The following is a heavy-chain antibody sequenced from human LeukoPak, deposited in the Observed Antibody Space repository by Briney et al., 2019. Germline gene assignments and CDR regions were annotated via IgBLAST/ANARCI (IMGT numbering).Heavy chain of an antibody. Sequence: PGGSPRLSCAASGFTFSSYAMHWVRQAPGKGLEYVSAISSNGGSTYYANSVKGRFTISRDNSKNTLYLQMGSLRAEDMAVYYCARVGTHYYYYMDVWGKGTTVTISS. CDR3: ARVGTHYYYYMDV. CDR1: GFTFSSYA. D-gene: IGHD1-1*01. CDR2: ISSNGGST. J-gene: IGHJ6*03. V-gene: IGHV3-64*01.